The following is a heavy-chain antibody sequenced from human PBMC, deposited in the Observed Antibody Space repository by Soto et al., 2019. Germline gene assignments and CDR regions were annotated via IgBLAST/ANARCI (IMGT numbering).Heavy chain of an antibody. J-gene: IGHJ6*02. CDR3: TRQLGYCTGTSCYAAGYYYGMDV. Sequence: EVQLVESGGGLVQPGGSLKLSCAASGFTFSDSAMHWVRQASGKGLEWVGRIRSKANNYATAYAASVRGRFTISRDDSGNTAYLQINSLKTEDTAVYYCTRQLGYCTGTSCYAAGYYYGMDVWGQGTTVTVSS. D-gene: IGHD2-2*01. CDR2: IRSKANNYAT. CDR1: GFTFSDSA. V-gene: IGHV3-73*02.